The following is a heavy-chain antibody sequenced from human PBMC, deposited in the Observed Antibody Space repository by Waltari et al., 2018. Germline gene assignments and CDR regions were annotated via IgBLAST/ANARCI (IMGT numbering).Heavy chain of an antibody. D-gene: IGHD6-19*01. V-gene: IGHV1-2*06. CDR3: ARDRSGWYNYFDY. Sequence: QVQLVQSGAEVKKPGASVKVSCKASGYTFTGYYMHWVRQAPGQGLEWRGRVNPSSGGTNDEQKFQGRVTMTRDTSISTAYMELSRLRSDDTAVYYCARDRSGWYNYFDYWGQGTLVTVSS. CDR1: GYTFTGYY. J-gene: IGHJ4*02. CDR2: VNPSSGGT.